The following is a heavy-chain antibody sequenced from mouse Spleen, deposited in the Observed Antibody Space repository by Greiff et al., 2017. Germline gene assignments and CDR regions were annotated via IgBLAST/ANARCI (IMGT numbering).Heavy chain of an antibody. CDR2: IHPNSGST. V-gene: IGHV1-64*01. D-gene: IGHD5-1*01. Sequence: QVQLQQPGAELVKPGASVKLSCKASGYTFTSYWMHWVKQRPGQGLEWIGMIHPNSGSTNYNEKFKSKATLTVDKSSSTAYMQLSSLTSEDSAVYYCAREDPYRFDYWGQGTTLTVSS. J-gene: IGHJ2*01. CDR3: AREDPYRFDY. CDR1: GYTFTSYW.